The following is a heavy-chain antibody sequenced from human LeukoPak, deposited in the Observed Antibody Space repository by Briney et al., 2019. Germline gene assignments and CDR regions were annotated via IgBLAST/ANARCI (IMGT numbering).Heavy chain of an antibody. CDR3: ARDAALVKYYYDSSGYKYFQH. D-gene: IGHD3-22*01. CDR2: INPSGGST. J-gene: IGHJ1*01. Sequence: ASVKVSCKASGYTFTSYYMHWVRQAPGQGLEWMGIINPSGGSTSYAQKFQGRVTMTRDTSTSTVYMELSSLRSEDTAVYYCARDAALVKYYYDSSGYKYFQHWGQGTLVTVSS. V-gene: IGHV1-46*01. CDR1: GYTFTSYY.